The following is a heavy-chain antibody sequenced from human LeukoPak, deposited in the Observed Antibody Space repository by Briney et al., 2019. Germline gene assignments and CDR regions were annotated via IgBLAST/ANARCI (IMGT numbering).Heavy chain of an antibody. CDR2: MNPNSGNT. V-gene: IGHV1-8*01. D-gene: IGHD3-22*01. CDR1: GYTFTSYD. CDR3: ARDLMSRGSSGSLPFDS. J-gene: IGHJ4*02. Sequence: ASVKVSCKASGYTFTSYDINWVRQATGQGLEWMGWMNPNSGNTGYAQKFQGGVSMTTDTSTSTAYMEVRSLRSDDTAVYYCARDLMSRGSSGSLPFDSWGQGTMVTVSS.